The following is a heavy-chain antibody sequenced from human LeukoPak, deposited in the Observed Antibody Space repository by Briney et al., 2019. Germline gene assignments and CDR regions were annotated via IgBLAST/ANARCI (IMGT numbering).Heavy chain of an antibody. CDR1: GFIFSGYS. CDR3: ARDFNWNEPYYFDY. Sequence: GGSLRLSCAASGFIFSGYSMSWVRQAPGKGLEWVSGTSSNGEVKYYADSVKGRFTVSRDNSKDTLYLQMGSLGVEDTAMYYCARDFNWNEPYYFDYWGPGTLVTVSS. CDR2: TSSNGEVK. J-gene: IGHJ4*02. D-gene: IGHD1-1*01. V-gene: IGHV3-23*01.